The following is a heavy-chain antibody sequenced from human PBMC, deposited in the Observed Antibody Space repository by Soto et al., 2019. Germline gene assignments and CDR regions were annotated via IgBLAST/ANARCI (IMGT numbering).Heavy chain of an antibody. D-gene: IGHD3-16*01. CDR3: AKGGRGDYYYYGMDV. Sequence: GGSLRLSCAASGFTFSSYAMSWVRQAPGKGLEWVSAISGSGGSTYYADSVKGRFTTSRDNSKNTLYLQMNSLRAEDTAVYYCAKGGRGDYYYYGMDVWGQGTTVTVSS. CDR1: GFTFSSYA. J-gene: IGHJ6*02. CDR2: ISGSGGST. V-gene: IGHV3-23*01.